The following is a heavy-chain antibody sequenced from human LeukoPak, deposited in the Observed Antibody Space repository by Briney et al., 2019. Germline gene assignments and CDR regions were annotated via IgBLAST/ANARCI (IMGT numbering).Heavy chain of an antibody. J-gene: IGHJ4*02. Sequence: PETSPHTSIICSGYIYTSHCIGCLRPMPGKVLELMEIIYLGECDTRYSPSFQGQVPISADKAIRTAYLQWSSLKASDTAIYYCARVSTPSAYDPFGFWGQGTLVTGSS. D-gene: IGHD5-12*01. CDR2: IYLGECDT. CDR3: ARVSTPSAYDPFGF. V-gene: IGHV5-51*01. CDR1: GYIYTSHC.